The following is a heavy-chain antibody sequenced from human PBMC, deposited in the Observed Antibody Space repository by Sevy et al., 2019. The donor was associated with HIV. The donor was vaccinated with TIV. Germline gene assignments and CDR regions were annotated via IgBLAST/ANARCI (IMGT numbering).Heavy chain of an antibody. CDR2: ISTSSNYI. D-gene: IGHD5-18*01. CDR1: GFTFSDYY. CDR3: VRVRYNYGQHYFDY. V-gene: IGHV3-11*06. J-gene: IGHJ4*02. Sequence: GGSLRLSCTASGFTFSDYYMSWIRQAPGKGLEWVSDISTSSNYINYADSVKGRFTISRHNAKNSLYLQMNSLRAEDTAVCFCVRVRYNYGQHYFDYWGQGTLVTVSS.